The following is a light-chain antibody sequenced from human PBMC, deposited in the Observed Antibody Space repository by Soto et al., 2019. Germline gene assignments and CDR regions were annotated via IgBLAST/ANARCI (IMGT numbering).Light chain of an antibody. V-gene: IGKV3-20*01. Sequence: ETVLTQSPGTLSLSPGERATLSCRASQTVSSSHLAWYQQKPGQAPRLLIYGASSRATGIPDRFSGSGSGTDFTLTISRLEPEDFAVYYCHQYGSSPQTFGHGTKVEIK. CDR1: QTVSSSH. CDR3: HQYGSSPQT. CDR2: GAS. J-gene: IGKJ1*01.